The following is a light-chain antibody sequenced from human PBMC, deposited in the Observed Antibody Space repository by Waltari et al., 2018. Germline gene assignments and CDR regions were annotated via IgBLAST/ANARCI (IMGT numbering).Light chain of an antibody. CDR1: SSDVGSYNL. V-gene: IGLV2-23*01. Sequence: QSALTQPASVSGSPGQSITISCTGTSSDVGSYNLVSWYQQHPGKSPKLMIYEGSKRPSGGSNRFSGSKSGNTASLTISGLQAEDEADYYCCSYAGIGTLYVFGTGTKVTVL. CDR3: CSYAGIGTLYV. CDR2: EGS. J-gene: IGLJ1*01.